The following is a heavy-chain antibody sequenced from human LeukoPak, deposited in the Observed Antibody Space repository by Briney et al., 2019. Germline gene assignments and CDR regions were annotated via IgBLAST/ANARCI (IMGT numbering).Heavy chain of an antibody. D-gene: IGHD5-18*01. J-gene: IGHJ4*02. V-gene: IGHV4-34*12. CDR2: IVHSGST. CDR3: ARAPPGYSYGYSFDY. Sequence: SETLSLTCAVYGGSFSGYYWSWIRQPPGKGLEWIGEIVHSGSTNYNPSLKSRVTISVDTSKNQFSLKLSSVTAADTAVYCCARAPPGYSYGYSFDYWGQGTLVTVSS. CDR1: GGSFSGYY.